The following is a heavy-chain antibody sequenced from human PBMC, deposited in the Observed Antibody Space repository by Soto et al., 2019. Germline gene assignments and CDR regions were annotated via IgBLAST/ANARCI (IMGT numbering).Heavy chain of an antibody. Sequence: SETLSLTCTVSGGSISSGGYYWSWIRQHPGKGLEWIGYIYYSGSTYYNPSLKSRVTISVDTSKNQFSLKLSSVTAADTAVYYCASYIVLVPAAIALGWFDPWGQGTLVTVSS. CDR2: IYYSGST. D-gene: IGHD2-2*01. J-gene: IGHJ5*02. V-gene: IGHV4-31*03. CDR3: ASYIVLVPAAIALGWFDP. CDR1: GGSISSGGYY.